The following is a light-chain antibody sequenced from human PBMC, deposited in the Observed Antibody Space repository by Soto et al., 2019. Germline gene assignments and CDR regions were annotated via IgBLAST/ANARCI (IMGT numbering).Light chain of an antibody. CDR3: NSYTSSSTFV. CDR1: SSDVGGYNY. CDR2: GVT. V-gene: IGLV2-14*01. Sequence: QSALTQPASVSGSPGQSITISCTGTSSDVGGYNYVSWYQQHPGKAPKLMIYGVTNRPSGVSSRFSGSRSGNTASLTISGLQAEYEAEYFCNSYTSSSTFVFGTGAEVTVL. J-gene: IGLJ1*01.